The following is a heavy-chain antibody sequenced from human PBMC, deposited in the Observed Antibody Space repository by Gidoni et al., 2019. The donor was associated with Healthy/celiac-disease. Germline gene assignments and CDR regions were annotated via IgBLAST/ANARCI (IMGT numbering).Heavy chain of an antibody. V-gene: IGHV3-33*01. CDR1: GFTFSSYG. Sequence: QVQLVESGGGVVQPGRSLRLSCAASGFTFSSYGMHWVRQAPGKGLEWVAVIWYDGSNKYYADSVKGRFTISRDNSKNTLYLQMNSLRAEDTAVYYCARDRIPRYSGSYYPDYWGQGTLVTVSS. CDR3: ARDRIPRYSGSYYPDY. CDR2: IWYDGSNK. J-gene: IGHJ4*02. D-gene: IGHD1-26*01.